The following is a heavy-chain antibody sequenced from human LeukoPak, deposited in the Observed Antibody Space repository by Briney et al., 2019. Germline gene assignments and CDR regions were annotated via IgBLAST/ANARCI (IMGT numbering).Heavy chain of an antibody. CDR3: ARNEDYSDSTGYYSTFYLDS. Sequence: GGSLRLSCAASGFTFSSYWMSWVRQAPGKGLEWVANINEDGSEKYYVDSVKGRFTISRDNGKNALYLQMKSLRAEDTAVYYCARNEDYSDSTGYYSTFYLDSWGQGTLVTVSS. CDR2: INEDGSEK. CDR1: GFTFSSYW. J-gene: IGHJ4*02. V-gene: IGHV3-7*01. D-gene: IGHD3-22*01.